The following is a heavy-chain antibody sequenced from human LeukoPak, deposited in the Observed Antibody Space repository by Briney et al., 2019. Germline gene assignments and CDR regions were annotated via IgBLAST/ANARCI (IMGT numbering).Heavy chain of an antibody. CDR1: GFSVSDNY. Sequence: GGSLRLSCAASGFSVSDNYMSWVRQAPGKGLGWVSVIYSGGNTYYADSVKGRFTISRDNSKSTLHLQMNSLRAEDTAVYYCTRSFFSYGYFDYWGQGTLVTVSS. V-gene: IGHV3-53*01. D-gene: IGHD5-18*01. CDR3: TRSFFSYGYFDY. CDR2: IYSGGNT. J-gene: IGHJ4*02.